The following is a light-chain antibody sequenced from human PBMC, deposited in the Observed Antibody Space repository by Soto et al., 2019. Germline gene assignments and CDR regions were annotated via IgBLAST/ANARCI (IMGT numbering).Light chain of an antibody. Sequence: EIVLTQSPGTLSLFPGERATLSCRASQSVSSSYLAWYQQKPGQTPRLLIYGASSRATGIPDRFSGSGSGTDFTLTISRLDPEDFAVYYRQQDGSSSYTFGQGTKLEIK. V-gene: IGKV3-20*01. CDR2: GAS. CDR1: QSVSSSY. CDR3: QQDGSSSYT. J-gene: IGKJ2*01.